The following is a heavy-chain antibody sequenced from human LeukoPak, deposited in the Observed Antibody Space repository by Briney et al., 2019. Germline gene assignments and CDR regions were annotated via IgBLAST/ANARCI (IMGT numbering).Heavy chain of an antibody. D-gene: IGHD1-26*01. CDR2: INPRGGST. Sequence: ASVTVSCKASGYTFISYYMHWVRQAPGQGLEWMGIINPRGGSTSYAQKLQGRVTMTTDTSTSTAYMELRSLRSDDTAVYYCARVGGSYYYGYWGQGTLVTVSS. V-gene: IGHV1-46*01. CDR3: ARVGGSYYYGY. J-gene: IGHJ4*02. CDR1: GYTFISYY.